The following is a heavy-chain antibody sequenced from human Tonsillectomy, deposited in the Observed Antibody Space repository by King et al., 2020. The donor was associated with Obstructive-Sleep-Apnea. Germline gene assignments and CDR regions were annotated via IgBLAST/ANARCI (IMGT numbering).Heavy chain of an antibody. CDR3: AREGYYYGSGNYQGY. CDR2: IYHGGST. J-gene: IGHJ4*02. Sequence: VQLQESGPGLVKPSETLSLTCSVFGYSISNGYYWGCIRQPPGRGLEWIGSIYHGGSTYYSPSLKSRVTISLDTSKNQFSLKLSSVSAADTPVYYCAREGYYYGSGNYQGYWGQGTLVTVSS. CDR1: GYSISNGYY. V-gene: IGHV4-38-2*02. D-gene: IGHD3-10*01.